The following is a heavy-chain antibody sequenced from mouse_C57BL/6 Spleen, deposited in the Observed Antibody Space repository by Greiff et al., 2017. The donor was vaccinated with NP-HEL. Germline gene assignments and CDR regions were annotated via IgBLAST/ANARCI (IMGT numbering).Heavy chain of an antibody. J-gene: IGHJ2*01. D-gene: IGHD1-1*01. CDR3: ARPITYFDY. Sequence: DVQLQESGGDLVKPGGSLKLSCAASGFTFSSYGMSWVRQTPDKRLEWVATISSGGSYTYYPDSVKGRFTISRDNAKKTLYLQMSSLKSEDTAMYYCARPITYFDYWGQGTTLTVSS. V-gene: IGHV5-6*01. CDR1: GFTFSSYG. CDR2: ISSGGSYT.